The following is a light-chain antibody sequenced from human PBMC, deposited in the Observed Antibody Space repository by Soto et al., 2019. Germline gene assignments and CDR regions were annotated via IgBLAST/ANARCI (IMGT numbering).Light chain of an antibody. J-gene: IGLJ3*02. V-gene: IGLV2-14*01. CDR1: NSDVGGYNY. CDR2: EVS. CDR3: SSYTESTTLV. Sequence: QSVLTQPASVSGSPGQSITISCTGTNSDVGGYNYVSWYQLRPGKAPKLIIYEVSNRPSGVSNRFSGSKSGNTASLTISGLHAEDEADYSCSSYTESTTLVFGGGTKLTVL.